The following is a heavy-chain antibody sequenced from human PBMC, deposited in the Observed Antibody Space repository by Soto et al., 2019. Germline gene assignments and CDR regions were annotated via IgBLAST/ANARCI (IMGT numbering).Heavy chain of an antibody. V-gene: IGHV3-21*01. CDR1: GFTFSSYS. J-gene: IGHJ4*02. CDR3: ARDQPGYSYGYGLGY. CDR2: ISSSSSYI. D-gene: IGHD5-18*01. Sequence: EVQLVESGGGLVKPGGSLRLSCAASGFTFSSYSMNWVRQAPGKGLEWVSSISSSSSYIYYADSVKGRFTISRDNDKNSLYLQMNSLRAEDTAVYYGARDQPGYSYGYGLGYWGQGTLVTVSS.